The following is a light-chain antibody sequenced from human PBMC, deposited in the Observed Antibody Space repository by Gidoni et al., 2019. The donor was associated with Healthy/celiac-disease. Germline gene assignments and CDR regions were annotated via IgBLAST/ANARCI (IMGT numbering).Light chain of an antibody. J-gene: IGKJ1*01. Sequence: DIQMTQSPSTLSASVGDRVTITCRASQSISSWLAWYQQKPGKAPKLLIYDASSLESGVPSRFSGSGSGAEFTLTSSRLQPDDFATYYCQRYSSLWTFGQGTKVEIK. CDR3: QRYSSLWT. V-gene: IGKV1-5*01. CDR2: DAS. CDR1: QSISSW.